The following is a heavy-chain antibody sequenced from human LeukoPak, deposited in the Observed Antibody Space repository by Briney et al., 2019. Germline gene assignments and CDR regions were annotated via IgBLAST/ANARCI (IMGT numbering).Heavy chain of an antibody. D-gene: IGHD3-22*01. CDR1: GGTFSSYA. Sequence: GASVKVSCKASGGTFSSYAISWVRQAPGQGLEWMGGIIPIFGTANYAQKFQGRVTITTDESTSTAYMELSSLRSEDTAVYYCARAAYYDSSGYYNRRFDPWGQGTLVPVSS. V-gene: IGHV1-69*05. CDR3: ARAAYYDSSGYYNRRFDP. J-gene: IGHJ5*02. CDR2: IIPIFGTA.